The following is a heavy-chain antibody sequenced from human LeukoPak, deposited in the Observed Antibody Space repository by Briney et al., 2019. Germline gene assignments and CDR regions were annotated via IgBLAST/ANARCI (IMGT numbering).Heavy chain of an antibody. CDR3: ARGPHLELYYFDY. D-gene: IGHD1-7*01. CDR2: ISYDGSNK. Sequence: GGSLRLSCAASGFPYSSYAMHWVRQAPGKGLEWVAVISYDGSNKYYADSVKGRFTISRDNSKHTLYLQRNSLRAEDTAVYYCARGPHLELYYFDYWGQGTLVTVSS. CDR1: GFPYSSYA. V-gene: IGHV3-30*04. J-gene: IGHJ4*02.